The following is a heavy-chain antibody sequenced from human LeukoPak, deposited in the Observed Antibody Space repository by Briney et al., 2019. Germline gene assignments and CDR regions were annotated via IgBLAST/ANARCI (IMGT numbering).Heavy chain of an antibody. V-gene: IGHV1-69*05. CDR3: ARGASSGYFRPAYYYYMDV. CDR1: GTSTNYA. CDR2: IIPNFGTV. D-gene: IGHD3-22*01. J-gene: IGHJ6*03. Sequence: ASVKVSCKGGTSTNYAISWVRQAPGHGLEWMGGIIPNFGTVNYAQKFQGRVTITTDESTSTAYMELSSLRSEDTAVYYCARGASSGYFRPAYYYYMDVWGKGTSVIVSS.